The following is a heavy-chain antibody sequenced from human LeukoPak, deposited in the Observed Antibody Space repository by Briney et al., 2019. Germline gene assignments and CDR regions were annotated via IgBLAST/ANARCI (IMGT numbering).Heavy chain of an antibody. CDR3: ARDHWDPYNWSDP. D-gene: IGHD7-27*01. V-gene: IGHV1-2*02. CDR1: GYXFTGYY. J-gene: IGHJ5*02. CDR2: INPNSGGT. Sequence: ASVKVSCKASGYXFTGYYIHWVRQAPGQGLEWMGWINPNSGGTNYAQKFQGRVTMTRDTSISTAYMELSRLRSDDTAVYYCARDHWDPYNWSDPWGQGTLVTVSS.